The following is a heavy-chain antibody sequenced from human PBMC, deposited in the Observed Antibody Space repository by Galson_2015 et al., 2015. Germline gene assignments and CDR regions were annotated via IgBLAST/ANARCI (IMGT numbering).Heavy chain of an antibody. CDR2: ISGSGGST. CDR1: GFTFSSYT. V-gene: IGHV3-23*01. Sequence: SLRLSCAASGFTFSSYTMSWVRQAPGKGLEWVSVISGSGGSTYYADSVKGRFTISRDSSKNTLYLQMNSLRAEDTALYYCAKSSEAGWSTPRRYYFDYWSQGSLVTVSS. D-gene: IGHD1-26*01. J-gene: IGHJ4*02. CDR3: AKSSEAGWSTPRRYYFDY.